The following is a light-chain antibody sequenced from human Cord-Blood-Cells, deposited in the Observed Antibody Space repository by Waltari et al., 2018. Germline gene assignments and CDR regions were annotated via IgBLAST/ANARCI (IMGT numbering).Light chain of an antibody. CDR3: QQRSNWPPMYP. J-gene: IGKJ2*01. Sequence: EIVFTQCPATLSLSLGERATLPCRASQGVSSYLPCYQQKPGQAPRLLIYDASNSATGIPARFSSTGSGTDVTLTNSSLEPEDFAVYYCQQRSNWPPMYPLGQGTKLEIK. V-gene: IGKV3-11*01. CDR2: DAS. CDR1: QGVSSY.